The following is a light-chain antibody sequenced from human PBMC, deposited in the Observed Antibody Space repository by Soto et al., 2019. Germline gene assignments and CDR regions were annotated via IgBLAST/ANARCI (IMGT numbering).Light chain of an antibody. V-gene: IGLV2-14*01. Sequence: QSALTQPASVSGSHRQSITISCTGTSRDVGAYNYVSWYQQHPGKAPKLMAYDVTNRPSGVSDRFSGSKSGNTASLTISGLQAEDEADYFCSSHSNITPYVFGTGTKVTVL. J-gene: IGLJ1*01. CDR2: DVT. CDR3: SSHSNITPYV. CDR1: SRDVGAYNY.